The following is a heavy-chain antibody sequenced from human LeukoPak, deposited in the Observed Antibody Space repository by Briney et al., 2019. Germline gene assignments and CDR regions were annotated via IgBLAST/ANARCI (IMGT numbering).Heavy chain of an antibody. CDR2: INHSGST. CDR1: GGSFSGYY. V-gene: IGHV4-34*01. Sequence: ETLSLPCAVYGGSFSGYYWSWIRQPPGKGLEWIGEINHSGSTNYNPSLKSRVTISVDTSKNQFSLKLSSVTAADTAVYYCARAPGSSSSWVDYWGQGTLVTVSS. D-gene: IGHD6-6*01. J-gene: IGHJ4*02. CDR3: ARAPGSSSSWVDY.